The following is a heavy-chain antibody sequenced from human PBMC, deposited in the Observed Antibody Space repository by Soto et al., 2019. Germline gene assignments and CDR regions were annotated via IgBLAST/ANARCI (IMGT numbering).Heavy chain of an antibody. D-gene: IGHD3-3*01. Sequence: SETLSLTCTVSGGSISSYYWSWIRQPPGKGLEWIGYIYYSGSTNYNPSLKSRVTISVDTSTNQFSLKLSSVTAADTAVYYCARSYYDFWSGYPREQYFDYWGQGTLVTVSS. CDR3: ARSYYDFWSGYPREQYFDY. V-gene: IGHV4-59*01. CDR2: IYYSGST. CDR1: GGSISSYY. J-gene: IGHJ4*02.